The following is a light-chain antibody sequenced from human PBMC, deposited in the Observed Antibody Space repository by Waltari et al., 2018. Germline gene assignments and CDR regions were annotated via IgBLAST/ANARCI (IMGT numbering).Light chain of an antibody. J-gene: IGLJ2*01. V-gene: IGLV4-69*01. Sequence: QLVLTQSPSASASLGASVTLTCPLRSGHSSYAIAWPTQQPEKGPRYLMKLNSDGSHSKGDGIPDRFSGSSSGAERYLTISSLQSEDEADYYCQTWGTGIVVFGGGTKLTVL. CDR3: QTWGTGIVV. CDR2: LNSDGSH. CDR1: SGHSSYA.